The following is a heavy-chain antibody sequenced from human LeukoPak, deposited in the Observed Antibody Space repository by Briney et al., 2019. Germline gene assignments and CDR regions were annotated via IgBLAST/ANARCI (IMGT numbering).Heavy chain of an antibody. D-gene: IGHD6-6*01. CDR1: GGSISTYY. Sequence: PSETLSLTCTVSGGSISTYYWSWIRRPPGKGLEWIAYIHASGPTKYNPSPKSRITISVDTSTNQFSLKLSSVTAADTAVYYCARHDAGIAARPFDNWGQGTLVTVSS. V-gene: IGHV4-4*09. CDR3: ARHDAGIAARPFDN. J-gene: IGHJ4*02. CDR2: IHASGPT.